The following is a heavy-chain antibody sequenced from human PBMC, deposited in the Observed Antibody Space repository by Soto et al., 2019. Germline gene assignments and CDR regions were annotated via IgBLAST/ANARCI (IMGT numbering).Heavy chain of an antibody. CDR3: ASYDYDFWSGYYTVDYYYYGMDV. V-gene: IGHV1-69*13. Sequence: SVKVSCKASGGTFSSYAISWVRQAPGQGLEWMGGIIPIFGTANYAQKFQGRVTITADESTSTAYMELSSLRSEDTAVYYCASYDYDFWSGYYTVDYYYYGMDVWGQGTTVTVSS. J-gene: IGHJ6*02. CDR2: IIPIFGTA. D-gene: IGHD3-3*01. CDR1: GGTFSSYA.